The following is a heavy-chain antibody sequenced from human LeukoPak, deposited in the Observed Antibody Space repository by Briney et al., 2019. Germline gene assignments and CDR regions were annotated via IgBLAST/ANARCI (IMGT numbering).Heavy chain of an antibody. D-gene: IGHD6-6*01. CDR1: GFTFSGYV. CDR2: ISGSGGST. V-gene: IGHV3-23*01. CDR3: ASRSEYSSSGDAKFDY. J-gene: IGHJ4*02. Sequence: GGSLRLSCAASGFTFSGYVMTWVRQPPGKGLQWVADISGSGGSTYYADSVKGRFTISRDNSKNTLYLQMNSLRAEDTAVYYCASRSEYSSSGDAKFDYWGQGTLVTVSS.